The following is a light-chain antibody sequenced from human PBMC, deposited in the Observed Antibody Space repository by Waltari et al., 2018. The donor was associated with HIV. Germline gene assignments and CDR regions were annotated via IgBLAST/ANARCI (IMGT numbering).Light chain of an antibody. CDR1: SRHVAGYNY. CDR3: NSYTTSSTLHVV. J-gene: IGLJ2*01. V-gene: IGLV2-14*03. Sequence: QSVLIQPAPVSGSPGQSFTISGPGTSRHVAGYNYFSWYQHHPGKAPKLMIYDFSNRPSGVSNRFSGSKSGNTASLTISGLQAEDEADYYCNSYTTSSTLHVVFGGGTKLTVL. CDR2: DFS.